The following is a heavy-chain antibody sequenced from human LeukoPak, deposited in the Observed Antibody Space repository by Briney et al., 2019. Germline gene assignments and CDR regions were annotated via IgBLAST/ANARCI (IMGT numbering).Heavy chain of an antibody. J-gene: IGHJ4*02. V-gene: IGHV4-59*01. Sequence: SETLSLTCTVSGGSISSYYWSWIRQPPGKGLEWIGYIYYSGSTNYNPSLKSRVTISVDTSKNQFSLKLSSVTAADTAVYYCARDHATSFDYWGQGTLVTVSS. CDR1: GGSISSYY. CDR3: ARDHATSFDY. CDR2: IYYSGST.